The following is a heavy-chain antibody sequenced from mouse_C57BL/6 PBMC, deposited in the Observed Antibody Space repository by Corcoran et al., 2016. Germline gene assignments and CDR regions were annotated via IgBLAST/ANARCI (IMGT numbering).Heavy chain of an antibody. J-gene: IGHJ3*01. CDR2: INTYSGVP. V-gene: IGHV9-3*01. D-gene: IGHD1-1*01. CDR1: GYTFTTYG. Sequence: QIQLVQSGPKLKKPGETVKISCKASGYTFTTYGMSWVKQAPGKGLKWMGWINTYSGVPTYADDFKGRFAFSLETSASTAYLQINNLKNEDTATYFCARRDTVVPWGQGTLVTVSA. CDR3: ARRDTVVP.